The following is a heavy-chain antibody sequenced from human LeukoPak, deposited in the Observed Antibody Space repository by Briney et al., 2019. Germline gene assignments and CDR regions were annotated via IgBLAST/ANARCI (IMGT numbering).Heavy chain of an antibody. CDR1: GFTFSSYA. CDR3: ARDQGRDPGPDY. CDR2: ISYDGSNK. J-gene: IGHJ4*02. V-gene: IGHV3-30*07. Sequence: GRSLRLSCAASGFTFSSYAMHWVRQAPGKGLEWVAVISYDGSNKYYADSVNGRFTISRDNSKNTLYLQMNSLRAEDTAVYYCARDQGRDPGPDYWGQGTLVTVSS. D-gene: IGHD5-24*01.